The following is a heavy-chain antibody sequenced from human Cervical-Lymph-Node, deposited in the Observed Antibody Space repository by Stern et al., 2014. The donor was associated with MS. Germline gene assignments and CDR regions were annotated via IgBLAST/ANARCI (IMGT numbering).Heavy chain of an antibody. J-gene: IGHJ2*01. CDR1: GGTFSSYA. CDR3: SRSPGIAVAGLDWYFDL. D-gene: IGHD6-19*01. V-gene: IGHV1-69*01. CDR2: IIPIFGTA. Sequence: QLQLVQSGAEVKKPGSSVKVSCKASGGTFSSYAISWVRQAPGQGLEWMGGIIPIFGTADYAQKLQGRVTITADESASTAYMELSSLRSDDTAVYYCSRSPGIAVAGLDWYFDLWGRGTLVTVSS.